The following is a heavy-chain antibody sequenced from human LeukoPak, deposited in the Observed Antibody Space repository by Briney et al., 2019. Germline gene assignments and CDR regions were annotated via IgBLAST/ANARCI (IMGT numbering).Heavy chain of an antibody. CDR1: GFTFSGFW. J-gene: IGHJ4*02. Sequence: GGSLRLSCAASGFTFSGFWMSWVRQAPGKGLEWVANIKQDGSQKYYVDSVKGRFTISRDNAKNSLYLQMNSLRAEDTAVYYCARVGSNWDYWGQGTLVTVSS. D-gene: IGHD1-20*01. V-gene: IGHV3-7*01. CDR3: ARVGSNWDY. CDR2: IKQDGSQK.